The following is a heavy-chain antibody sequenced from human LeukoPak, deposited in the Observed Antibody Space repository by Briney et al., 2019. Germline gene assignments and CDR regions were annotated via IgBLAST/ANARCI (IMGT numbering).Heavy chain of an antibody. CDR3: ARDFADLGYCNSTSCEYFDY. CDR1: GFTFSSYA. D-gene: IGHD2-2*01. CDR2: ISYDGSNK. J-gene: IGHJ4*02. Sequence: PGGSLRLSCAASGFTFSSYAMHWVRQAPGKGLEWVAVISYDGSNKYYADSVKGRFTISRDNSKNTLYLQMSSLRAEDTAVYYCARDFADLGYCNSTSCEYFDYWGQGTLVTVSS. V-gene: IGHV3-30-3*01.